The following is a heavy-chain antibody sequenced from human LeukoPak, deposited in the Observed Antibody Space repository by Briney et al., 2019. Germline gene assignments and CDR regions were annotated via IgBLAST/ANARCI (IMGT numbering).Heavy chain of an antibody. Sequence: GGSLRLSCAASGFTFSSYSMNWVRQAPGKGLEWVSSISSSSSYIYYADSVKGRFTISRDNAKNSLYLQMNSLRAEDTAVYYCARDGGASSSFGGVYFDYWGQGTLVSVSS. J-gene: IGHJ4*02. CDR1: GFTFSSYS. CDR3: ARDGGASSSFGGVYFDY. D-gene: IGHD3-16*01. V-gene: IGHV3-21*01. CDR2: ISSSSSYI.